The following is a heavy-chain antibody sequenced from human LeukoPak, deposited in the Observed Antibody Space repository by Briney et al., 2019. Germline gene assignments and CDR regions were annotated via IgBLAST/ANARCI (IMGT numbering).Heavy chain of an antibody. CDR2: IYPGDSDT. J-gene: IGHJ4*02. D-gene: IGHD3-10*01. CDR3: ARCGSYYYLDY. CDR1: GYTFAGYW. V-gene: IGHV5-51*01. Sequence: GESLKISCKGSGYTFAGYWIGWVRQMPGKGLEWMGIIYPGDSDTRYSPSFQGQVTISADKSISTAYLQWSSLKASDTAMYYCARCGSYYYLDYWGQGTLVTVSS.